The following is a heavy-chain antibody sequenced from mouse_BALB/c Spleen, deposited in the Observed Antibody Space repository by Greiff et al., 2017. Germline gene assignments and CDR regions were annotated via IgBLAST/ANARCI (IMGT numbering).Heavy chain of an antibody. J-gene: IGHJ3*01. CDR3: AREDYDVAWFAY. CDR1: GFTFSSYA. Sequence: DVMLVESGGGLVKPGGSLKLSCAASGFTFSSYAMSWVRQTPEKRLEWVASISSGGSTYYPDSVKGRFTISRDNARNILYLQMSSLRSEDTAMYYCAREDYDVAWFAYWGQGTLVTVSA. D-gene: IGHD2-4*01. V-gene: IGHV5-6-5*01. CDR2: ISSGGST.